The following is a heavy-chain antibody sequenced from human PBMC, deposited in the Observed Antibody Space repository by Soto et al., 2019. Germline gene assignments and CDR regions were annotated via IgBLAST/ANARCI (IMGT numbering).Heavy chain of an antibody. Sequence: GGSLRLSCAASGFTFSGHEMNWVRQAPGKGLEWVSYISGSGSTIYYADSVKGRFTISRDNAKDSLYLQMNSLRAEDTAVYYCAREVVVFGVIIPTTMDVWGQGTTVTVSS. D-gene: IGHD3-22*01. CDR1: GFTFSGHE. CDR3: AREVVVFGVIIPTTMDV. J-gene: IGHJ6*02. CDR2: ISGSGSTI. V-gene: IGHV3-48*03.